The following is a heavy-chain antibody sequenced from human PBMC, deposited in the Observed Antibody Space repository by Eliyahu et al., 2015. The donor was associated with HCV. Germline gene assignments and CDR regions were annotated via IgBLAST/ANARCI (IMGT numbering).Heavy chain of an antibody. V-gene: IGHV3-7*03. D-gene: IGHD3-22*01. J-gene: IGHJ3*01. CDR3: ARGDYYDSSGNYIDAFDV. CDR1: GFTFNXYW. Sequence: EVQLVESGGGLVQPGGSLRLSCXASGFTFNXYWMSWVRQAPGKGLEWVGNIKEDGSEKYYVDSVKGRFTISRDNAKKSLYLQMNSLRAEDTAVYYCARGDYYDSSGNYIDAFDVWGQGTMVTVSS. CDR2: IKEDGSEK.